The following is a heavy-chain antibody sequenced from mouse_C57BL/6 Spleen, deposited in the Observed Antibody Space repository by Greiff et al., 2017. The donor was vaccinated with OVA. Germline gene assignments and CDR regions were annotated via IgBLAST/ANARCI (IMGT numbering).Heavy chain of an antibody. CDR2: IYPGNSDT. V-gene: IGHV1-5*01. Sequence: VQLQQSGTVLARPGASVKMSCKTSGYTFTSYWMHWVKQRPGQGLEWIGAIYPGNSDTSYNQKFKGKAKLTAVTSASTAYMELSSLTNEDSAVYYCTRSYGSSGYYFDYWGQATTLTVSS. CDR1: GYTFTSYW. D-gene: IGHD1-1*01. CDR3: TRSYGSSGYYFDY. J-gene: IGHJ2*01.